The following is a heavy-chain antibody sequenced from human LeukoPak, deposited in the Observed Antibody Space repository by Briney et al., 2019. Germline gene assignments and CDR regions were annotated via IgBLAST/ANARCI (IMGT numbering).Heavy chain of an antibody. CDR3: AKDDYGDYGAPFDY. Sequence: GGSLRLSCAASGFTFSSHAMHWVRQTPGKGLEWVAVIWYDGSNKYYADSVKGRFTISRDNSKNTLYLQMNSLRAEDTAVYYCAKDDYGDYGAPFDYWGQGTLVTVSS. J-gene: IGHJ4*02. CDR1: GFTFSSHA. V-gene: IGHV3-33*06. D-gene: IGHD4-17*01. CDR2: IWYDGSNK.